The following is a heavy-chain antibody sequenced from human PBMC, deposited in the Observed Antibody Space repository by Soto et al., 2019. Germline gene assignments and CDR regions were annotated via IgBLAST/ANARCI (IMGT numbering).Heavy chain of an antibody. CDR2: IIPILGIA. Sequence: QVPLVQSGAEVKKPGSSVKVSCKASGGTFSSYTISWVRQAPGQGLEWMGRIIPILGIANYAQKFQGRVTITADKSTSTAYMELSSLRSEDTAVYYCAREGNYVLRYFDWLSHNWFDPWGQGTLVTVSS. CDR3: AREGNYVLRYFDWLSHNWFDP. CDR1: GGTFSSYT. V-gene: IGHV1-69*08. J-gene: IGHJ5*02. D-gene: IGHD3-9*01.